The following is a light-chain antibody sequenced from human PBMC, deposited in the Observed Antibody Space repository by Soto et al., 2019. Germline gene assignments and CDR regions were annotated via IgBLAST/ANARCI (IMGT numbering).Light chain of an antibody. J-gene: IGKJ4*01. V-gene: IGKV1-39*01. CDR2: AAS. CDR1: QSISRY. Sequence: DIQMTQSPSPLSASVGDRVTVTCRASQSISRYLNWYQQKPGNAPKLLIYAASNLQSGVPSRFSGSGSGTDFTPTISSLHPEDFATYFCQQSHTPPLTFGGGTKVEIK. CDR3: QQSHTPPLT.